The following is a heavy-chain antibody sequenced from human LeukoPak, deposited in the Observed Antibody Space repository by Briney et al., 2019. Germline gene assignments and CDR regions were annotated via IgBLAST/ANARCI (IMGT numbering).Heavy chain of an antibody. CDR1: GGTFSSYA. CDR3: AVGDSSPRGWYYYYYTDV. CDR2: IIPIFGTA. J-gene: IGHJ6*03. D-gene: IGHD6-13*01. Sequence: GASVKVSCKASGGTFSSYAISWVRQAPGQGLEWMGGIIPIFGTANYAQKFQGRVTITTDESTSTAYMELSSLRSEDTAVYYCAVGDSSPRGWYYYYYTDVWGKGTTVTVSS. V-gene: IGHV1-69*05.